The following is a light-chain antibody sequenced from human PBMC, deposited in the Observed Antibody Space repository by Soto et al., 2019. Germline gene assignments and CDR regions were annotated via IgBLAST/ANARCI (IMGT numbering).Light chain of an antibody. CDR1: SGDIGGYDY. V-gene: IGLV2-8*01. J-gene: IGLJ1*01. CDR2: EVT. Sequence: QSALTQPPCASLSPGQSVTISCTGTSGDIGGYDYVSWYQQHPGKAPKLMIYEVTKRPLGVPDRFSGSKSGNTASLTVSGLQAEDEADYYCSSYAGSNNPYVFGTGTKVTVL. CDR3: SSYAGSNNPYV.